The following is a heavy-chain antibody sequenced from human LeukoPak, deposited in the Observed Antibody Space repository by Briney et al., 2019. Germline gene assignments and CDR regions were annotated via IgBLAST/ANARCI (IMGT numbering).Heavy chain of an antibody. CDR3: ARRSSGKYYYYSMDV. D-gene: IGHD3-10*01. Sequence: SETLSLTCTVSGGSISSYYWSWIRQPPGKGLEWIGSIYYSGSTNYNPSLKSRVTISVDTSKTQFSLKLSSVTAADTAVYYCARRSSGKYYYYSMDVWGQGTTVTVSS. J-gene: IGHJ6*02. CDR2: IYYSGST. V-gene: IGHV4-59*01. CDR1: GGSISSYY.